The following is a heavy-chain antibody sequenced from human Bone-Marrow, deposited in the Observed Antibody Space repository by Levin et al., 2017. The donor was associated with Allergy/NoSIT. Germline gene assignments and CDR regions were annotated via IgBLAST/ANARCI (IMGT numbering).Heavy chain of an antibody. J-gene: IGHJ3*02. Sequence: PGGSLRLSCAASGFTFDDYAMHWVRQAPGKGLEWVSSISSSGSDMYYVDSVKGRFTISRDNAKNSLTLQMNSLRAEDTAVYYCARGIIGDVRVAHKEAFDIWGQGTMVSVSS. V-gene: IGHV3-21*01. D-gene: IGHD2-8*02. CDR1: GFTFDDYA. CDR2: ISSSGSDM. CDR3: ARGIIGDVRVAHKEAFDI.